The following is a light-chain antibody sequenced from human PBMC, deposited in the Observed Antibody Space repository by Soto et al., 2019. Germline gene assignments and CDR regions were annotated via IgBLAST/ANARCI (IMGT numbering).Light chain of an antibody. CDR2: DAS. Sequence: VLTQSPATLSLSPGERATLSCRASQSVSSYLAWFQQKPGQAPRLLIYDASNRATGIPARFSGSGSGTDFTLTISSLEPEDFAVYYCQQRSNWQRTFGQGTKV. J-gene: IGKJ1*01. CDR3: QQRSNWQRT. CDR1: QSVSSY. V-gene: IGKV3-11*01.